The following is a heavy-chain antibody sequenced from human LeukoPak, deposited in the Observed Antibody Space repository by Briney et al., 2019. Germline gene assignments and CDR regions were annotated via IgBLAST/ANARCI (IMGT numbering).Heavy chain of an antibody. Sequence: SETLSLTCAVYGGSFSGYYWSWIRQPPGKGLEWIGEINHSGNTNYNPSLKSRVTISVDTSKKQFSLKLSSVTAADTAVYYCARRHDFWSGYPPPLDYWGQGTLVTVSS. CDR2: INHSGNT. CDR3: ARRHDFWSGYPPPLDY. CDR1: GGSFSGYY. D-gene: IGHD3-3*01. J-gene: IGHJ4*02. V-gene: IGHV4-34*01.